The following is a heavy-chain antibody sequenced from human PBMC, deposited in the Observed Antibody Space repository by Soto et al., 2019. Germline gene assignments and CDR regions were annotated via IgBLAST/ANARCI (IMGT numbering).Heavy chain of an antibody. CDR2: ISNDGSKK. CDR1: GFRFSDYG. J-gene: IGHJ6*02. D-gene: IGHD5-12*01. Sequence: QVHLVESGGGVVQPGRSLRLACAVSGFRFSDYGMHWVRQAPGKGLEWVAVISNDGSKKYYGDSVQGRFTISRDDSKSTVYVQMDNLKPEDTAVYYCAKTRRGYDMFFYGLDVWGQGTTVTVSS. V-gene: IGHV3-30*18. CDR3: AKTRRGYDMFFYGLDV.